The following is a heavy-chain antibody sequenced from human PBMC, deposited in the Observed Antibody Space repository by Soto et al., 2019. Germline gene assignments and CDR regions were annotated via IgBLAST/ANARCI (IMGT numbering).Heavy chain of an antibody. CDR3: AKDFLAPTLFYYYGMDV. CDR2: VSYDGYSK. J-gene: IGHJ6*02. Sequence: QVQLVESGGGVVQPGRSLRLSCATSGFTFSSYGMHWVRQAPGKGLEWVAVVSYDGYSKYYADSVKGRFTISRDNSKNPLSLQMNRLRAADTAVYYCAKDFLAPTLFYYYGMDVWGQGTTVTVSS. CDR1: GFTFSSYG. V-gene: IGHV3-30*18. D-gene: IGHD5-12*01.